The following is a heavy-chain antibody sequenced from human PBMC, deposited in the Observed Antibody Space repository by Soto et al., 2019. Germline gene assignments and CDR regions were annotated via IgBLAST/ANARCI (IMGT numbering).Heavy chain of an antibody. CDR3: AKDGLEGGITLVRGVITGAMDV. D-gene: IGHD3-10*01. J-gene: IGHJ6*02. CDR2: ISGSGGST. CDR1: GFTFSSYA. V-gene: IGHV3-23*01. Sequence: GGSLRLSCAASGFTFSSYAMNWVRQAPGKGLEWVSAISGSGGSTFYADSVKGRFTISRDNSKNTLYLQMNSLRAEDTAVYYCAKDGLEGGITLVRGVITGAMDVWGQGTTVTVSS.